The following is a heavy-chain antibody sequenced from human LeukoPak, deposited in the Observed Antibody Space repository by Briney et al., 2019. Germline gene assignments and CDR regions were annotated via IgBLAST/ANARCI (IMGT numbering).Heavy chain of an antibody. CDR3: ARVFVGGSSFGESIDY. V-gene: IGHV1-2*06. CDR2: INPNSGGT. Sequence: ASVKVSCKASGYTFTGYYMHWVRQAPGQGLEWMGRINPNSGGTNYAQKFQGRVTMTRDTSISTAYMELSRLRSDDTAVYYCARVFVGGSSFGESIDYWGQGTLVTVSS. CDR1: GYTFTGYY. J-gene: IGHJ4*02. D-gene: IGHD3-10*01.